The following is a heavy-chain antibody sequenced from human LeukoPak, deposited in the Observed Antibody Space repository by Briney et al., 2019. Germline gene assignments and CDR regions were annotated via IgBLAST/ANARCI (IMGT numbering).Heavy chain of an antibody. CDR2: ISAGGGST. CDR3: VYYDSSGYYYGRLRY. CDR1: AFTFSNHS. J-gene: IGHJ4*02. Sequence: GGSLRLSCAGSAFTFSNHSMSWVRQTPGKGLEWVSGISAGGGSTLHADSVKGRFTISRDNSKNTLYLHMDSLRVEDTAVYFCVYYDSSGYYYGRLRYWGQGTPVTVSS. V-gene: IGHV3-23*01. D-gene: IGHD3-22*01.